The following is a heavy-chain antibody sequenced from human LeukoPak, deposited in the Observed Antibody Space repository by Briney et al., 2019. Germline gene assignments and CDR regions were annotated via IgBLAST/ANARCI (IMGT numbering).Heavy chain of an antibody. CDR2: IKSKTDGGTT. Sequence: GGSLRLSCAASGITFSKVWMSWVRQAPGKGLEWVGRIKSKTDGGTTDYAAPVKGRFTISRDDSKNTLYLQMNSLKTEDTAVYYCTTSIHTTFDAFDIWGQGTMVTVSS. D-gene: IGHD4-11*01. CDR1: GITFSKVW. V-gene: IGHV3-15*01. CDR3: TTSIHTTFDAFDI. J-gene: IGHJ3*02.